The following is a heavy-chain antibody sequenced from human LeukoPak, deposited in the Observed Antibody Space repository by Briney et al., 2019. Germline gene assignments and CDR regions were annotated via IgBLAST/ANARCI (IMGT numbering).Heavy chain of an antibody. J-gene: IGHJ6*03. CDR3: ARDRAPRDSYYMDV. CDR1: GGTFSSYT. V-gene: IGHV1-69*04. CDR2: IIPILGIA. D-gene: IGHD3-10*01. Sequence: ASVKVSCKASGGTFSSYTISWVRQAPGQGLEWMGRIIPILGIANYAQKFQGRVTITADKSTSTAYMELSSLRPEDTAVYYCARDRAPRDSYYMDVWGKGTTVTVSS.